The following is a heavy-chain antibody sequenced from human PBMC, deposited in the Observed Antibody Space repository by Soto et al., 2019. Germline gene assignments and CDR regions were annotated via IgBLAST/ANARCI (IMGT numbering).Heavy chain of an antibody. Sequence: QLQLQESGPGLVKPSETLSLTCTVSGDPISSSSYYWGWIRQTPGKGLEWIGSIYYSGSTHYNPSLKSRVIISVDTSKNEFSLKLSSVTAADTAVYYCARPDSRGFDYWGQGTLVTVSS. D-gene: IGHD5-18*01. CDR2: IYYSGST. J-gene: IGHJ4*02. V-gene: IGHV4-39*01. CDR1: GDPISSSSYY. CDR3: ARPDSRGFDY.